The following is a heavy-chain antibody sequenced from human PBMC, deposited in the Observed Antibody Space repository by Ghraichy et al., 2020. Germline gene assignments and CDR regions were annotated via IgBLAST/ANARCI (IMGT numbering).Heavy chain of an antibody. Sequence: GGSLRLSCAASGFTFSSYSMNWVRQAPGKGPEWVSYISSSATTIYYADSVKGRFTVSRDNAKNSLYLQMNSLRDEDTAVYYCARNPELDYWGQGTLVTVSS. CDR2: ISSSATTI. CDR1: GFTFSSYS. CDR3: ARNPELDY. J-gene: IGHJ4*02. V-gene: IGHV3-48*02.